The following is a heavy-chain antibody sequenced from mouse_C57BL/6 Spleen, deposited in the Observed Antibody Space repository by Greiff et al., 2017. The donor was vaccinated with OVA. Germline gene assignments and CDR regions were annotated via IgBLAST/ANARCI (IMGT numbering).Heavy chain of an antibody. CDR1: GFSLTSYG. CDR2: IWRGGST. J-gene: IGHJ1*03. Sequence: VQLQESGPGLVQPSQSLSITCTVSGFSLTSYGVHWVRQSPGKGLEWLGVIWRGGSTDYNAAFMSRLSITKDNSKSQVFFKMNSLQADDTAIYYWAKNRLLWYFDVWGTGTTVTVSS. CDR3: AKNRLLWYFDV. V-gene: IGHV2-5*01.